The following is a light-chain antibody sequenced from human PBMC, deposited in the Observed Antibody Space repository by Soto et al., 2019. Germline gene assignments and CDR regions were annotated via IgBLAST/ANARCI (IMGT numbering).Light chain of an antibody. CDR2: GNS. Sequence: QAVVTQPPSVSGAPGQRVTISCTGSSSNIGAGYDVHWYQQRPGTAPKLLIFGNSNRPSGVPDRFSGSKSGTSASLAITGLQAEDEGDYYCSSYAGSNNLVYGGGTKLTVL. CDR3: SSYAGSNNLV. V-gene: IGLV1-40*01. CDR1: SSNIGAGYD. J-gene: IGLJ2*01.